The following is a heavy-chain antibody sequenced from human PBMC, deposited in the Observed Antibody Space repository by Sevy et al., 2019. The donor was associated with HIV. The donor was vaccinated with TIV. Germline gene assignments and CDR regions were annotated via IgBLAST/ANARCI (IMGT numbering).Heavy chain of an antibody. CDR1: GFSVSSYY. CDR2: KESGGQT. Sequence: VGSLRLSCAASGFSVSSYYMGWVRQAPGKGLEWVSTKESGGQTYYADSVRGRFTIARDESANNLFLQLNNLRAEDTGVYYCVRMTSTWSIDSWGQGTLVTVSS. CDR3: VRMTSTWSIDS. J-gene: IGHJ4*02. V-gene: IGHV3-53*01.